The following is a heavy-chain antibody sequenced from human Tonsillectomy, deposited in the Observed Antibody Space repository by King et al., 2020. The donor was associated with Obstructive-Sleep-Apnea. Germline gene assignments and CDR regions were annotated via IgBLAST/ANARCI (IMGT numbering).Heavy chain of an antibody. V-gene: IGHV3-30*18. CDR1: GFTFRSYG. Sequence: VQLVESGGGVVQPGRSLRLSCAASGFTFRSYGMDWVRRAPGKGLEGVAIISHDGSNKSYAVSVKGRFTISRENSENTLYLQMNSLRAEDTAVYYCAKQLEYYYGMDVWGQGTTVTVSS. D-gene: IGHD3-3*01. J-gene: IGHJ6*02. CDR3: AKQLEYYYGMDV. CDR2: ISHDGSNK.